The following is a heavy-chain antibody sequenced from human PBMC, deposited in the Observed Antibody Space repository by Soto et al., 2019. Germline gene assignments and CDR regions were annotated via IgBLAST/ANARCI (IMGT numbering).Heavy chain of an antibody. V-gene: IGHV1-18*01. D-gene: IGHD3-10*01. J-gene: IGHJ6*02. CDR2: VSGYTGNT. Sequence: QVQLVQSETEVKKPGASVKVSCKASGYIFTNYDITWVRQVPGQGLEWMGWVSGYTGNTKYAQKFQDRVTMTTDTSTSTVYMELRSLRSDDTAVYYCARFGSAPYYYYGVDVWGQGTTVFVSS. CDR1: GYIFTNYD. CDR3: ARFGSAPYYYYGVDV.